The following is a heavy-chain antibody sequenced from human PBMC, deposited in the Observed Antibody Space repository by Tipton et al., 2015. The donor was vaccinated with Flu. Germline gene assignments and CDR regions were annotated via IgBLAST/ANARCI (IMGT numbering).Heavy chain of an antibody. CDR1: GASISSGGYS. CDR2: IFHTGKT. Sequence: TLSLTCTISGASISSGGYSWAWIRQAPGKGLEWIGFIFHTGKTTYNPSLKTRVTITADTSQNQFSLQLKSVTAADTAVYYCATPDHWGQGTLVTVSS. J-gene: IGHJ4*02. CDR3: ATPDH. V-gene: IGHV4-30-2*03.